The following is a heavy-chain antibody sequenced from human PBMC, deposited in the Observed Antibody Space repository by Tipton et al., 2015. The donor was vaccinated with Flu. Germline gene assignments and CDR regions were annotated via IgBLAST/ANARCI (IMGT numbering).Heavy chain of an antibody. D-gene: IGHD1-26*01. Sequence: TLSLTCTVSGGSISNYYWNWIRQPPGKGLEWIGRIYTRVSTNYNPSLKSRVTMSADTSKNQFSLKLTSVTAADTGVYYCARGGGSFQFDFWGQGTLVTVSS. CDR3: ARGGGSFQFDF. CDR1: GGSISNYY. V-gene: IGHV4-4*07. CDR2: IYTRVST. J-gene: IGHJ4*02.